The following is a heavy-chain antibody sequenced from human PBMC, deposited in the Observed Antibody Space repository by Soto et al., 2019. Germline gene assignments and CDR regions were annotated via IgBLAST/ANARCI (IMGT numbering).Heavy chain of an antibody. CDR2: IIPIFGTA. CDR3: AINSLWDSSSSVDTDY. J-gene: IGHJ4*02. V-gene: IGHV1-69*01. CDR1: GGTFSSYA. Sequence: QVQLVQSGAEVKKPGSSVKVSCKASGGTFSSYAISWVRQAPGQGLAWMGGIIPIFGTANYAQKFQGRVTITADESTSTAYMELSRLRSEDTAVYYCAINSLWDSSSSVDTDYWGQGTLVTVSS. D-gene: IGHD6-6*01.